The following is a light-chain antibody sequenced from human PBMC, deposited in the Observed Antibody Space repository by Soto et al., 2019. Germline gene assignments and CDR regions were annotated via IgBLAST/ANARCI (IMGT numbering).Light chain of an antibody. Sequence: EVVLTQSPGTLSLSPGEVATLSFRASQSVSSYLAWYQQKPGQAPRLLIYDASNRATGIPARFSGSGSGTDFTLTISSLEPEDFAVYYCQQCNNWPLTFGGGTK. CDR2: DAS. CDR3: QQCNNWPLT. J-gene: IGKJ4*01. CDR1: QSVSSY. V-gene: IGKV3-11*01.